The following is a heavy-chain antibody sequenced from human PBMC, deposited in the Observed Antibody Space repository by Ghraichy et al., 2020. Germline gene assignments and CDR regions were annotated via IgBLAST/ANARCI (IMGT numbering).Heavy chain of an antibody. CDR3: ARIANWFDP. V-gene: IGHV4-30-2*01. Sequence: SETLSLTCAVSGGSISSGDYSWSWIRQPPGKGQEWIGSIHQSVTTYFNTSIERRVTISIDNPKNPLSLESSSVTAADTAGYYCARIANWFDPWGKGTLVTVSS. CDR2: IHQSVTT. CDR1: GGSISSGDYS. J-gene: IGHJ5*02.